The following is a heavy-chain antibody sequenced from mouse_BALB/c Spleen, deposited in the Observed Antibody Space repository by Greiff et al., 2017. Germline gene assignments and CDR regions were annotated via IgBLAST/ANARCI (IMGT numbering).Heavy chain of an antibody. Sequence: VQLQQSGAELARPGASVKMSCKASGYTFTSYTMHWVKQRPGQGLEWIGYINPSSGYTNYNQKFKDKATLTADKSSSTAYMQLSSLTSEDSAVYYCATSYGSSYGAMDYWGQGTSVTVSS. V-gene: IGHV1-4*01. CDR2: INPSSGYT. D-gene: IGHD1-1*01. J-gene: IGHJ4*01. CDR1: GYTFTSYT. CDR3: ATSYGSSYGAMDY.